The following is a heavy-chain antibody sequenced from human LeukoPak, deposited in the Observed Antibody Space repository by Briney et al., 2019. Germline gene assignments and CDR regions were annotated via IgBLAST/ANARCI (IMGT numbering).Heavy chain of an antibody. D-gene: IGHD2-15*01. J-gene: IGHJ6*03. CDR3: AKDFHCSGGSCYGGYYYYYMDV. V-gene: IGHV3-30*02. CDR1: GFTFTNYG. CDR2: IQYDGGNK. Sequence: GGSLRLSCTASGFTFTNYGIHWVRQAPGKGLEWVAFIQYDGGNKYYADSVKGRFTISRDNSKNTVHLQMNSLRAEDTAVYYCAKDFHCSGGSCYGGYYYYYMDVWGKGTTVTISS.